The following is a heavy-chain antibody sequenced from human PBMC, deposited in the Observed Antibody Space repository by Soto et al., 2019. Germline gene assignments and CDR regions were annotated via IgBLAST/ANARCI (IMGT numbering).Heavy chain of an antibody. CDR3: RIVATIVWDFDY. CDR1: GYTFTSYY. J-gene: IGHJ4*02. Sequence: QVQLVQSGAEVKKPGASVKVSCKASGYTFTSYYMHWVRQAPGQGLEWMGIINPSGGSTSYAQKFQGRVTMTRDTSTSTVYMELSSLRSEDTAVYYCRIVATIVWDFDYWGQGTLVTVSS. V-gene: IGHV1-46*01. CDR2: INPSGGST. D-gene: IGHD5-12*01.